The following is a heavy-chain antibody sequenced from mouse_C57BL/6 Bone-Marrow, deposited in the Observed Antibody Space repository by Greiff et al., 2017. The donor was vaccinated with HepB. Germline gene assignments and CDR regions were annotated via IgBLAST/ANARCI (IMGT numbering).Heavy chain of an antibody. CDR1: GFTFSDYG. V-gene: IGHV5-17*01. CDR2: ISSGSSTI. D-gene: IGHD2-3*01. Sequence: EVKLVESGGGLVKPGGSLKLSCAASGFTFSDYGMHWVRQAPEKGLEWVAYISSGSSTIYYADTVKGRFIISRDNAKNTLFLQMTSLRSEDTAMYYCARIYDGYAYYFDYWGQGTTLTVSS. J-gene: IGHJ2*01. CDR3: ARIYDGYAYYFDY.